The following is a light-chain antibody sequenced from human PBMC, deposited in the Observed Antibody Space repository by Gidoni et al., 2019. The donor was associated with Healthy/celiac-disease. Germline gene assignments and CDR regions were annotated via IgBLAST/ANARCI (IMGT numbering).Light chain of an antibody. CDR1: QSVSSSY. V-gene: IGKV3-20*01. CDR2: GAS. J-gene: IGKJ1*01. Sequence: EIVLTQSPGTLSLSPGERATLSCRASQSVSSSYLAWYQQKPGQAPRLLIYGASSRATGIPDRFSGSGSGTDFTLTISRLEPEDFAVYYCQQYGSSPVRTFXQXTKVEIK. CDR3: QQYGSSPVRT.